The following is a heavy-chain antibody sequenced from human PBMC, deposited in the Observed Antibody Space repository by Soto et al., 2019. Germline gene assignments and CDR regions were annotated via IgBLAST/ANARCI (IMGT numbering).Heavy chain of an antibody. V-gene: IGHV4-59*01. J-gene: IGHJ6*02. D-gene: IGHD2-8*01. Sequence: SETLSLTCTVSGGSISSSSWNWIRLSPGEGLEWIACIHCGGTTNYKASLKSRVSISVDMAKNQLSLKVNSVTAAETAVYYCVRNGGGFDVWGRGTTVTVSS. CDR2: IHCGGTT. CDR1: GGSISSSS. CDR3: VRNGGGFDV.